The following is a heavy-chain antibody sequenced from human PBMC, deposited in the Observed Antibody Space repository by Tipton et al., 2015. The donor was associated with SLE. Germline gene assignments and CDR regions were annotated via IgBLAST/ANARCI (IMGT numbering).Heavy chain of an antibody. J-gene: IGHJ2*01. D-gene: IGHD5-12*01. CDR2: IYSGGST. CDR3: ASKRGYSGYGGGDWYFDL. V-gene: IGHV3-53*04. Sequence: SLRLSCVASIFSLNDFWMSWVRQAPGKGLEWVSVIYSGGSTYYADSVKGRFTISRHNSKNTLYLQMNSLRAEDTAVYYCASKRGYSGYGGGDWYFDLWGRGTLVTVSS. CDR1: IFSLNDFW.